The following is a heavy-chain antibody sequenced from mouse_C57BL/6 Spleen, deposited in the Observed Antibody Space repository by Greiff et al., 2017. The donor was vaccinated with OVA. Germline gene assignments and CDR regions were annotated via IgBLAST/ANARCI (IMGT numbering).Heavy chain of an antibody. CDR3: ARGGNYEGWFAY. D-gene: IGHD2-1*01. CDR2: INPGSGGT. J-gene: IGHJ3*01. CDR1: GYAFTNYL. V-gene: IGHV1-54*01. Sequence: QVQLQQSGAELVRPGTSVKVSCKASGYAFTNYLIEWVKQRPGQGLAWIGVINPGSGGTNYNDKFKGKATLTADKSSSTAYMQLSSLTSEDSAVYFCARGGNYEGWFAYWGQGTLVTVSA.